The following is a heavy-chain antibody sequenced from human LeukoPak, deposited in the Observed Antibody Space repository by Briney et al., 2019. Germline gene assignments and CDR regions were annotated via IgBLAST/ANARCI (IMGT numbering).Heavy chain of an antibody. CDR1: GVSISSYY. Sequence: SETLSLTCTVSGVSISSYYWSWIRQPPGKGLEWIGYIYYSGSTNYNPSLKSRVTISVDTSKNQFSLKLSSVTAADTAVYYCATGRDGYNRSWGQGTLVTVSS. J-gene: IGHJ5*02. D-gene: IGHD5-24*01. CDR3: ATGRDGYNRS. CDR2: IYYSGST. V-gene: IGHV4-59*01.